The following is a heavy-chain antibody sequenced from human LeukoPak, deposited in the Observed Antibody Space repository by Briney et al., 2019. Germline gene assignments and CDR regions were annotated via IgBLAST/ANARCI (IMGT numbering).Heavy chain of an antibody. D-gene: IGHD4-17*01. CDR1: GFTFSRYW. CDR2: INGDGSST. V-gene: IGHV3-74*01. J-gene: IGHJ4*02. Sequence: GGSLRLSCAASGFTFSRYWMHWVRQAPGKGPVWVSRINGDGSSTTYADSMKGRFTISRDNARNTLFLQMNSLRAEDTAVYYCARDQLGDGDYLFDSWGQGILVTVSS. CDR3: ARDQLGDGDYLFDS.